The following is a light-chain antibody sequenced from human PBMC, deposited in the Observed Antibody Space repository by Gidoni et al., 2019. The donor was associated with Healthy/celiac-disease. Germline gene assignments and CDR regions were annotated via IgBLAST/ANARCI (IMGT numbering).Light chain of an antibody. V-gene: IGKV3-11*01. CDR1: QRVSSY. CDR3: QQSSNWPS. Sequence: EIVLTQSPATLSLSPGERATLSCRASQRVSSYLAWYQQKPGQAPRRLIYDASNRATGIPPRFSGSGSGTDFTLTISSLEPEDFAVYYCQQSSNWPSFGGGTKVEIK. J-gene: IGKJ4*01. CDR2: DAS.